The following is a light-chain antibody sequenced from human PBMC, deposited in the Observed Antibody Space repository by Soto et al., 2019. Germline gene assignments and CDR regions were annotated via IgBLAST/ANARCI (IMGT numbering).Light chain of an antibody. J-gene: IGLJ2*01. CDR3: AAWDDSLNGRGV. CDR2: NNN. V-gene: IGLV1-44*01. Sequence: QSVLTQPPSASGTPGQRVTISCSGRSSNIGGNTVSWYQQLPGTAPKLLIYNNNQRPSGVPDRFSGSKSGTSASLAISGLQSEDEADYYCAAWDDSLNGRGVFGGGTKLTVL. CDR1: SSNIGGNT.